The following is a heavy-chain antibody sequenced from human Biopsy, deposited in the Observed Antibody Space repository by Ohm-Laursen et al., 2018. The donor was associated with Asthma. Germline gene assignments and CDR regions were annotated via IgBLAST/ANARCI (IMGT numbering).Heavy chain of an antibody. CDR3: ARFKRGYSYGYAGVFDY. D-gene: IGHD5-18*01. J-gene: IGHJ4*02. V-gene: IGHV3-23*01. Sequence: GSLRLSCSASGFTFSSYAMSWVRQAPGQGLEWVSAISGSGGSTYYADSVKGRFTISRDNAKNSLYLQMNSLRDEDTAVYYCARFKRGYSYGYAGVFDYWGQGTLVTVSS. CDR2: ISGSGGST. CDR1: GFTFSSYA.